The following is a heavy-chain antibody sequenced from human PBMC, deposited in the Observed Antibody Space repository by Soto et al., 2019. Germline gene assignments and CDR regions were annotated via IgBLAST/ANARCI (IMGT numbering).Heavy chain of an antibody. Sequence: GWSLRLSCAASGFTFSSYAMSWVRQAPGKGLEWVSAISGSGGSTYYADSVKGRFTISRDNSKNTLYLQMNSLRAEDTAVYYCAKDLVRGGPTYYFDYWGQGTLVTVSS. V-gene: IGHV3-23*01. J-gene: IGHJ4*02. CDR3: AKDLVRGGPTYYFDY. CDR2: ISGSGGST. D-gene: IGHD3-10*01. CDR1: GFTFSSYA.